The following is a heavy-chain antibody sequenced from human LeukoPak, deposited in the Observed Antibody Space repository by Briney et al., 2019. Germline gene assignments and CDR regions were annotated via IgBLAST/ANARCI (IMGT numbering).Heavy chain of an antibody. CDR1: GCTFTSYD. J-gene: IGHJ4*02. D-gene: IGHD3-22*01. CDR3: ARGTYYYDSSGYYYFDY. V-gene: IGHV1-8*01. CDR2: MNPNSGNT. Sequence: ASVKVSCKASGCTFTSYDINWVRQATGQGLEWMGWMNPNSGNTGYAQKFQGRVTMTRNTSISTAYMELSSLRSEDTAVYYCARGTYYYDSSGYYYFDYWGQGTLVTVSS.